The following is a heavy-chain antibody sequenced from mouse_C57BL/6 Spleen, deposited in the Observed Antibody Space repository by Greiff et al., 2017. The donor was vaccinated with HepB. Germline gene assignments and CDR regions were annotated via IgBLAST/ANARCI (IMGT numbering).Heavy chain of an antibody. Sequence: QVQLKQPGAELVMPGASVKLSCKASGYTFTSYWMHWVKQRPGQGLEWIGEIDPSDSYTNYNQKFKGKSTLTVDKSSSTAYMQLSSLTSEDSAVYYCALIYYGNYGEAWFAYWGQGTLVTVSA. V-gene: IGHV1-69*01. CDR1: GYTFTSYW. CDR3: ALIYYGNYGEAWFAY. J-gene: IGHJ3*01. CDR2: IDPSDSYT. D-gene: IGHD2-1*01.